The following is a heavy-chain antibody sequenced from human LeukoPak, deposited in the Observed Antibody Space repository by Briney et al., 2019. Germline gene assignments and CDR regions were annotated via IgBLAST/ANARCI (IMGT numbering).Heavy chain of an antibody. CDR2: ISAYNGNT. J-gene: IGHJ5*02. V-gene: IGHV1-18*01. Sequence: GASVKVSCKASGYTFTSYGISWVRQAPGQGLEWMGWISAYNGNTNYAQKLQGRVTMTTDTSTSTAYMELRSLRSDDTAVYYCARDPHRIVGATAAMKWTNYNWFDPWGQGTLVTVSS. CDR1: GYTFTSYG. CDR3: ARDPHRIVGATAAMKWTNYNWFDP. D-gene: IGHD1-26*01.